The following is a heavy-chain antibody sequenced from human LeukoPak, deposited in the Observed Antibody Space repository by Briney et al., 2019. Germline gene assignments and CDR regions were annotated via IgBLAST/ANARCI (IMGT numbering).Heavy chain of an antibody. V-gene: IGHV4-34*01. CDR3: ARVALATTIDY. CDR1: GGSFSGYY. D-gene: IGHD5-24*01. J-gene: IGHJ4*02. Sequence: SETLSLTCAVYGGSFSGYYWSWIRQPPGKGLEWIGSIYHSGSTYYNPSLKSRVTISVDTSKNQFSLKLSSVTAADTAVYYCARVALATTIDYWGQGTLVTVSS. CDR2: IYHSGST.